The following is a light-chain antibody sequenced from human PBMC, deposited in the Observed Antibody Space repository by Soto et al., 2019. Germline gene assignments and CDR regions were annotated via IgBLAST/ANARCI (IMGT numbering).Light chain of an antibody. CDR1: SSDVGGYNY. CDR2: EVT. Sequence: QSVLTQPPSASGSPGQSVTISCSGTSSDVGGYNYVSWYQQHPGKAPKLMIYEVTRRPSGVPDRFSGSRSGNTASLIVSGLQAEDEADYYCSSFAASNTVAFGGGTKLTVL. CDR3: SSFAASNTVA. V-gene: IGLV2-8*01. J-gene: IGLJ2*01.